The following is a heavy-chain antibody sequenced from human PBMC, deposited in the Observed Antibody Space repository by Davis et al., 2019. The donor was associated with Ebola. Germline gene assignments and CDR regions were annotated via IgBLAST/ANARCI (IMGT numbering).Heavy chain of an antibody. V-gene: IGHV1-46*01. CDR2: INPITGGT. CDR1: GYRFTSYY. D-gene: IGHD3-22*01. CDR3: AREGGRYYDSSGYVFDI. Sequence: VSVKVSCKASGYRFTSYYVHWVRQAPGQGLEWMGIINPITGGTSYAQNFQVRVNMTRDTSTSTVYMELSSLRSEDTAVYYCAREGGRYYDSSGYVFDIWGQGTMVKVSS. J-gene: IGHJ3*02.